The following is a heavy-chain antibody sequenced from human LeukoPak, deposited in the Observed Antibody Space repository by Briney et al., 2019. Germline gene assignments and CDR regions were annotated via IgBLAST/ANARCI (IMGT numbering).Heavy chain of an antibody. D-gene: IGHD2-15*01. CDR1: GFTFSSYA. J-gene: IGHJ4*02. CDR3: AREMRDFVVVSVAKEYYFDY. CDR2: ISYDGSDK. V-gene: IGHV3-30-3*01. Sequence: GGSLRLSCAASGFTFSSYAMHWVRQAPGKGLEWVAVISYDGSDKYYADSVKGRFTISRDNSKNTLYLQMNSLRAEDTAVYYCAREMRDFVVVSVAKEYYFDYWGQGTLVTVSS.